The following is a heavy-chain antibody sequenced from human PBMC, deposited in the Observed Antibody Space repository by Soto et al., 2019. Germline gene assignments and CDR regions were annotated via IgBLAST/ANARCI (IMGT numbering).Heavy chain of an antibody. D-gene: IGHD6-19*01. J-gene: IGHJ5*02. CDR3: AKRGIYSSGPRGFDP. CDR2: ISGSGGST. V-gene: IGHV3-23*01. CDR1: GFTFSSYA. Sequence: RLSCAASGFTFSSYAMSWVRQAPGKGLEWVSAISGSGGSTYYADSVKGRFTISRDNSKNTLYLQMNSLRAEDTAVYYCAKRGIYSSGPRGFDPWGQGTLVTVSS.